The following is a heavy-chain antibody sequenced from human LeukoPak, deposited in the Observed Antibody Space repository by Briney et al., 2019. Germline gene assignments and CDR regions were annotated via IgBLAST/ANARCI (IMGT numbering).Heavy chain of an antibody. V-gene: IGHV4-39*07. D-gene: IGHD1-1*01. J-gene: IGHJ4*02. CDR1: GGSISGSSYY. Sequence: SETLSLTCTVSGGSISGSSYYWGWIRQPPGKGLEWIGSIYYSGSTYYNPSLKSRVTISVDTSKNQFSLKLSSVTAADTAVYYCAREVSPPGTGFDYWGQGTLVTVSS. CDR3: AREVSPPGTGFDY. CDR2: IYYSGST.